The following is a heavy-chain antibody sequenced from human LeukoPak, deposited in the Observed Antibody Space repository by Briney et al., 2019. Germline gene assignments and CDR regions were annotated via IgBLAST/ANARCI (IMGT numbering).Heavy chain of an antibody. J-gene: IGHJ4*02. CDR1: GGSISSYY. D-gene: IGHD3-22*01. Sequence: SETLSLTCTVSGGSISSYYWSWIRQPPGKGLEWIGYIYYSGSTNYNPSLKSRVTISVDTSKNQFSLKLSSVTAADTAVYYCARGLYDSSGYRPPDYWGQGTLVTVSS. CDR3: ARGLYDSSGYRPPDY. V-gene: IGHV4-59*01. CDR2: IYYSGST.